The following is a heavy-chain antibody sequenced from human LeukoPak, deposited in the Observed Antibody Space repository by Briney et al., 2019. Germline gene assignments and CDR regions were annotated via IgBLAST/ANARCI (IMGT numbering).Heavy chain of an antibody. CDR1: GFTLSTHG. V-gene: IGHV3-7*01. Sequence: GGSLRLSCAASGFTLSTHGMHWVRQAPGKGLEWVANIKQDGSEKYYVDSVKGRFTISRDNAMNSLYLQMNSLRAEDTAVYYCARLYYDILTAYPAFDYWGQGTLVTVSS. D-gene: IGHD3-9*01. CDR3: ARLYYDILTAYPAFDY. CDR2: IKQDGSEK. J-gene: IGHJ4*02.